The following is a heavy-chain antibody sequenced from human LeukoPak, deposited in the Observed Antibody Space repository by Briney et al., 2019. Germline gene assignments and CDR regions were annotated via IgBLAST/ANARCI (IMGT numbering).Heavy chain of an antibody. CDR2: INHSGST. V-gene: IGHV4-34*01. Sequence: SETLSLTCTVSGGSISGYYWSWIRQPPGKGLEWIGEINHSGSTNYNPSLKSRVTISVDTSKNQFSLKLSSVTAADTAVYYCARGRLLWFDLDAFDIWGQGTMVTVSS. D-gene: IGHD3-10*01. CDR1: GGSISGYY. J-gene: IGHJ3*02. CDR3: ARGRLLWFDLDAFDI.